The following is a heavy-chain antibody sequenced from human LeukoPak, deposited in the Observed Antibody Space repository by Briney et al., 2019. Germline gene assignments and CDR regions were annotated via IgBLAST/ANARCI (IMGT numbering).Heavy chain of an antibody. Sequence: SLRLSCAASGFTFDDYAMHWVRQAPGKGLEWVSGISWNSGSIGYADSVKGRFTISRDNAKNSLYLQMNSLRAEDTALYYCVGGYLDYYYGMDVWGQGTTVTVSS. CDR3: VGGYLDYYYGMDV. V-gene: IGHV3-9*01. CDR1: GFTFDDYA. CDR2: ISWNSGSI. J-gene: IGHJ6*02. D-gene: IGHD3-16*02.